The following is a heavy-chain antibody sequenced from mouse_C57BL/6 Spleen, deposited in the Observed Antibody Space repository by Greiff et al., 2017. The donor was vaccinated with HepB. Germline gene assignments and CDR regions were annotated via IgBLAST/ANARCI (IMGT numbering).Heavy chain of an antibody. CDR1: GYSFTGYY. J-gene: IGHJ3*01. CDR3: ARLLRAWFAY. CDR2: INPSTGGT. V-gene: IGHV1-42*01. Sequence: VQLQQSGPELVKPGASVKISCKASGYSFTGYYMNWVKQSPEKSLEWIGEINPSTGGTTYNQKFKAKATLTVDKSSSTAYMQLKSLTSEDSAVYYCARLLRAWFAYWGQGTLVTVSA. D-gene: IGHD1-1*01.